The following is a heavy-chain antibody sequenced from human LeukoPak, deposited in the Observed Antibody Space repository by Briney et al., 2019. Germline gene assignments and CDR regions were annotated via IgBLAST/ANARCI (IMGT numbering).Heavy chain of an antibody. CDR1: GYTFTSYA. V-gene: IGHV7-4-1*02. Sequence: ASVKVSCKASGYTFTSYAMNWVRQAPGQGLEWMGWINTNTGNPTYAQGFTGRFVFSLDTSVSTAYLQISSLKAEDTAVYYCARVSGYCSGGSCYDLYYYYYYMDVWGKGTTVTVSS. J-gene: IGHJ6*03. D-gene: IGHD2-15*01. CDR3: ARVSGYCSGGSCYDLYYYYYYMDV. CDR2: INTNTGNP.